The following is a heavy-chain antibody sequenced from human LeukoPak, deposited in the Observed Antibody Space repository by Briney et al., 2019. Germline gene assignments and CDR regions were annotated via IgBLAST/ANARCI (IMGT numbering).Heavy chain of an antibody. CDR1: GGSFSGYY. CDR3: ARWVYGSGVFDY. D-gene: IGHD3-10*01. V-gene: IGHV4-34*01. J-gene: IGHJ4*02. CDR2: INHSGST. Sequence: PSETLSLTCVLYGGSFSGYYWSWIRQPPGKGLEWIGEINHSGSTNYNPSLKSRVTISVDTSKNQFSLKLSSVTAADTAVYYCARWVYGSGVFDYWGQGTLVTVSS.